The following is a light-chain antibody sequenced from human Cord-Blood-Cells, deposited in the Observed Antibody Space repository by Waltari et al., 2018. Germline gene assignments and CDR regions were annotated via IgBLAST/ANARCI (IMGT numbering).Light chain of an antibody. CDR3: QQSYSTPMYT. Sequence: DIQMTQSPSSLSASVGDRVTIPCLASQSISSYLNWYQQKPGKAPKLLIYAASSLQSGVPSRFSGSGYGTDFTLTISSLQPEGFATYYCQQSYSTPMYTFGQGPKLEIK. J-gene: IGKJ2*01. CDR1: QSISSY. CDR2: AAS. V-gene: IGKV1-39*01.